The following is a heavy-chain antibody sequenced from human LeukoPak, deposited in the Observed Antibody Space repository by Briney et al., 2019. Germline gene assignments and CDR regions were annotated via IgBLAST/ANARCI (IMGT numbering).Heavy chain of an antibody. V-gene: IGHV4-4*07. CDR2: IYTSGST. Sequence: SETLSLTCTVSGGSISSYYWSWIRQPAGKGLEWIGRIYTSGSTNYNPSLKSRVTMSVDTSKNQFSLKLSSVTAADTAVYYCARGIQDYDFWSYYYYYMGVWGKGTTVTVSS. D-gene: IGHD3-3*01. J-gene: IGHJ6*03. CDR1: GGSISSYY. CDR3: ARGIQDYDFWSYYYYYMGV.